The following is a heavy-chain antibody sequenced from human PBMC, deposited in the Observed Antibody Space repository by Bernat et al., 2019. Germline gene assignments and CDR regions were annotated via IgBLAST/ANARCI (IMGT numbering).Heavy chain of an antibody. Sequence: QVQLVESGGGLVKPGGSLRLSCAASGFTFSTYGMHWVRQAPGKGLEWVAVISYDGSNKYYGDSVKGRFTISRDNSKNTLYLQMDSLRGEDTAVYYCAKEVYDTLTGYYYIYYGMDVWGQGTTVTVSS. CDR3: AKEVYDTLTGYYYIYYGMDV. D-gene: IGHD3-9*01. CDR2: ISYDGSNK. CDR1: GFTFSTYG. J-gene: IGHJ6*02. V-gene: IGHV3-30*18.